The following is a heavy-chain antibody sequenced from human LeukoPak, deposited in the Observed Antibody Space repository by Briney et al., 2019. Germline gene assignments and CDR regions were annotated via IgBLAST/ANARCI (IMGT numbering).Heavy chain of an antibody. CDR2: ISWNSGSI. D-gene: IGHD6-6*01. V-gene: IGHV3-9*03. J-gene: IGHJ4*02. Sequence: PGRSLRLSCAASGFTFDDYAMHWVRQAPGKGLEWVSGISWNSGSIGYADSVKGRFTISRDNAKNSLYLQMNSLRAEDMALHYCAKGGAARAYFDYWGQGTLVTVSS. CDR3: AKGGAARAYFDY. CDR1: GFTFDDYA.